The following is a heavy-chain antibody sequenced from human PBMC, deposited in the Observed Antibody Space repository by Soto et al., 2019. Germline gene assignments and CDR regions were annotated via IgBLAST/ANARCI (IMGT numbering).Heavy chain of an antibody. CDR3: AKYSSGSYNYNSFDS. V-gene: IGHV3-23*01. D-gene: IGHD3-10*01. Sequence: EVELLESGGGLVQPGGSLRLSCAASGFTFSSYAMSWVRQAPGRGLEWVSSISGSGGSTYYADSVKGRFTISRDNSKNTLFLQMNSLRAEDTAVYHCAKYSSGSYNYNSFDSWGQGTLVTVSP. J-gene: IGHJ5*01. CDR1: GFTFSSYA. CDR2: ISGSGGST.